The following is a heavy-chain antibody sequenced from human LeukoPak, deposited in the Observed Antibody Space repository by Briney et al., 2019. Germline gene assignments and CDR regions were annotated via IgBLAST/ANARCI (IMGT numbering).Heavy chain of an antibody. J-gene: IGHJ5*02. Sequence: PSETLSLTCTVSGGAIASGGYSWNWIRQSPGKGLEWIGCIYDRGPAYYNPSLKSRFTISVDRPKNQFFLNVTSLTAADTAVYYCARLDAAMGMFDPWGQGTLVTVSS. CDR3: ARLDAAMGMFDP. D-gene: IGHD5-18*01. CDR2: IYDRGPA. CDR1: GGAIASGGYS. V-gene: IGHV4-30-2*06.